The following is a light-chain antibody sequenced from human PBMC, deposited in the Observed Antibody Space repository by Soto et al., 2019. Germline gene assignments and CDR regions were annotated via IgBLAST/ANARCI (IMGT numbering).Light chain of an antibody. J-gene: IGLJ2*01. CDR2: DND. V-gene: IGLV1-51*01. CDR3: GTWDSSQSAV. Sequence: QSVPTQPPSLSAAPGQKVPISCSGSSSDVGSNYVSWYQFLPGKAPKLLIYDNDKRPSGIPDRFSGFKSGTSANLGITGLQTGDEAEYYCGTWDSSQSAVFGGGTKVTVL. CDR1: SSDVGSNY.